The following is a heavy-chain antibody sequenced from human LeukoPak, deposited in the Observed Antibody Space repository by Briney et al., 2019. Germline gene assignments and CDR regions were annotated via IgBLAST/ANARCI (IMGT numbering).Heavy chain of an antibody. CDR1: GGSLSSHY. Sequence: SETLSLTCNVSGGSLSSHYCSWIRQAPGKGLEWIGLIFSGGSTNYNPSIKSRVSISMDTSQNQFSLKLTSVTAADTAVYYCARGRGPLRVEFGDWGQGALVTVSS. V-gene: IGHV4-4*09. D-gene: IGHD3-16*01. CDR3: ARGRGPLRVEFGD. J-gene: IGHJ4*02. CDR2: IFSGGST.